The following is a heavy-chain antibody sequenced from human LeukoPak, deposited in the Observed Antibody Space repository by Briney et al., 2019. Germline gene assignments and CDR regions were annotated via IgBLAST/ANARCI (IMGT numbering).Heavy chain of an antibody. Sequence: GRSLRLSCAPSGFTFSSYGMHWVRPAPGKGLEWVAVIWYDGSNKYYADSVKGRFTISRDNSKNTLYLQMNSLRAEDTAVYYCAKDRGSSSWYYFDYWGQGTLVTVSS. J-gene: IGHJ4*02. CDR3: AKDRGSSSWYYFDY. V-gene: IGHV3-33*06. D-gene: IGHD6-13*01. CDR2: IWYDGSNK. CDR1: GFTFSSYG.